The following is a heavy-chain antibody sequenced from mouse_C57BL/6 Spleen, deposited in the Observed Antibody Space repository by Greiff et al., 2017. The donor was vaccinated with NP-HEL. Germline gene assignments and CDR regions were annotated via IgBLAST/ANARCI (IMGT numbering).Heavy chain of an antibody. CDR2: IWSGGGT. CDR1: GFSLTSYG. CDR3: AGYGNYPWFAY. D-gene: IGHD2-1*01. V-gene: IGHV2-2*01. Sequence: QVQLQQSGPGLVQPSQSLSITCTVSGFSLTSYGVHWVRQSPGKGLEWLGVIWSGGGTDYNAAFISRLSISKDNSKSQVFFKMNSLQADDTAIYYCAGYGNYPWFAYWGQGTLVTVSA. J-gene: IGHJ3*01.